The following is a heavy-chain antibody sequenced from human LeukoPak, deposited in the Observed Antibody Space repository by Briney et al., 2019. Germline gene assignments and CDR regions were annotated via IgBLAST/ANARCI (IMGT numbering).Heavy chain of an antibody. V-gene: IGHV3-23*01. CDR1: GFNFTNYA. D-gene: IGHD2-21*02. J-gene: IGHJ5*02. CDR3: AKDGPTAIPSWFDP. CDR2: ISSSGGST. Sequence: GGSLRLSCAASGFNFTNYAMNWVRQAPGRGLEWVSLISSSGGSTYYAGSVKGRFTISRDNSKSTLYLQMNSLSAEDTAIYYCAKDGPTAIPSWFDPWGQGTLVTVSS.